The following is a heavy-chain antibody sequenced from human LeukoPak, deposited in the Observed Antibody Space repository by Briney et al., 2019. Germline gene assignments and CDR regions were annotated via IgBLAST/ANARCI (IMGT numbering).Heavy chain of an antibody. CDR3: ARHGSSTSWDFDY. CDR2: IYYSGST. Sequence: PSETLSLTCTVSGGSISSSSYYWGWIHQPPGKGLEWIGSIYYSGSTYYNPSLKSRVTISVDTSKNQFSLKLSSVTAADTAVYYCARHGSSTSWDFDYWGQGTLVTVSS. D-gene: IGHD2-2*01. V-gene: IGHV4-39*01. J-gene: IGHJ4*02. CDR1: GGSISSSSYY.